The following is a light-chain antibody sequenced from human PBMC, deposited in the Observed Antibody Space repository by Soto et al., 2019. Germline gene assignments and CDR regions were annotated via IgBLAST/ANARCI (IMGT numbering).Light chain of an antibody. CDR2: DVS. Sequence: QSALTQPRSVSGSPGQSVTISCTGASSDVGAYDYVSWYQHHPGKAPKVTIYDVSKRPSGVPDRFSGSKSGNTASLTISGLQADDEADYYCSSFVGPYTYVFGTGNKLTVL. J-gene: IGLJ1*01. CDR3: SSFVGPYTYV. V-gene: IGLV2-11*01. CDR1: SSDVGAYDY.